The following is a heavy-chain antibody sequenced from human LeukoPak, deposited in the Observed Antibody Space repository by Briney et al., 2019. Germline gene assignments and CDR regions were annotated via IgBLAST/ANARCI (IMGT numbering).Heavy chain of an antibody. J-gene: IGHJ4*02. D-gene: IGHD3-22*01. CDR1: GGSISSGGYY. CDR2: IYHSGST. V-gene: IGHV4-31*03. Sequence: SQTLSLTCTVSGGSISSGGYYWSWIRQHPGKGLEWIGYIYHSGSTYYNPSLKSRVTISVDTSKNQFSLKLSSVTAADTAVYYCARGDSSGYSDYWGQGTLVTVSS. CDR3: ARGDSSGYSDY.